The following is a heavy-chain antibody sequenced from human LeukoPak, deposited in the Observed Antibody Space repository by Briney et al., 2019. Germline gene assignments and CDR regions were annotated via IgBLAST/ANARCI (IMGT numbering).Heavy chain of an antibody. J-gene: IGHJ4*02. Sequence: AETLSLTCTVSGGSISSYYWSWIRQPPGKGLEWIGYIYYSGSTNYNPSLKSRVTISVDTSKNQFSLKLSSVTAADTAVYYCARGPRGYSYGYLGYWGQGTLVTVSS. CDR3: ARGPRGYSYGYLGY. CDR2: IYYSGST. V-gene: IGHV4-59*01. D-gene: IGHD5-18*01. CDR1: GGSISSYY.